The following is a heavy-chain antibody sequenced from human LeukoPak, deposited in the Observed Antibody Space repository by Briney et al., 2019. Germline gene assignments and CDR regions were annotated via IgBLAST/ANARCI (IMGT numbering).Heavy chain of an antibody. Sequence: GGSLKLSCAASGFIFSDHWMHWVRQAPGKGLVWLSRINNDGSSTIYADSVKGRFTFSRDNAENTLFLEMSSLRVEDTAVYYCVRERNNFWSGHHSIFDSWGQGTLVTVSS. CDR2: INNDGSST. CDR3: VRERNNFWSGHHSIFDS. J-gene: IGHJ4*02. CDR1: GFIFSDHW. D-gene: IGHD3-3*01. V-gene: IGHV3-74*01.